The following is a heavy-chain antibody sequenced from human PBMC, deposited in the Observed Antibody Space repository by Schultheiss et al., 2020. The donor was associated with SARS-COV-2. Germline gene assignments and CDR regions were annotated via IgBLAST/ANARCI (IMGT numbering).Heavy chain of an antibody. Sequence: SETLSLTCTVSGGSISSYYWSWIRQPPGKGLEWIGEINHSGSTNYNPSLKSRVTISVDRSKNQFSLKLSSVTAADTAVYYCARGGYCSGGSCPYYYYYYMDVWGKGTTVTVSS. D-gene: IGHD2-15*01. CDR3: ARGGYCSGGSCPYYYYYYMDV. CDR1: GGSISSYY. J-gene: IGHJ6*03. V-gene: IGHV4-59*12. CDR2: INHSGST.